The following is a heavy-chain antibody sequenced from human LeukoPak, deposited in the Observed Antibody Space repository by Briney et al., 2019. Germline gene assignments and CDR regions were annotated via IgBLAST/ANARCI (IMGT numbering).Heavy chain of an antibody. CDR2: INPNSGGT. CDR1: GYTFTGYY. J-gene: IGHJ6*03. V-gene: IGHV1-2*02. D-gene: IGHD2-15*01. Sequence: ASVKVSCKASGYTFTGYYMHWVRRAPGQGLEWLGWINPNSGGTNYAQKFQGRVTMTRDTSISTAYMELSRLRSDDTAVYYCARYCSGGSCSQSNYYYYMDVWGKGTTVTVSS. CDR3: ARYCSGGSCSQSNYYYYMDV.